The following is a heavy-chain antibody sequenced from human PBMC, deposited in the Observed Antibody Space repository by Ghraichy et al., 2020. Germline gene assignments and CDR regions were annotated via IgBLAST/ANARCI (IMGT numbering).Heavy chain of an antibody. CDR2: INSSSSTI. V-gene: IGHV3-48*02. CDR1: GFTFSSYS. D-gene: IGHD3-16*02. Sequence: GESLNISCAASGFTFSSYSMNWVRQAPGKGLEWVSYINSSSSTIYYADSVKGRFTISRDNAKNSLYLQMNSLRDEDTAVYYCARIPESGYGGVFDWFDPWGQGTLVTVSS. CDR3: ARIPESGYGGVFDWFDP. J-gene: IGHJ5*02.